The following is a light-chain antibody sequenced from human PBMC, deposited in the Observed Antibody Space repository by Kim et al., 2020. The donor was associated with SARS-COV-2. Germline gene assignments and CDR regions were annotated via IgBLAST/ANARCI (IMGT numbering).Light chain of an antibody. CDR1: NIGRKS. Sequence: SYELTQPPSVSVAPGETASITCGGNNIGRKSVHWYQQKPGQAPALVIYYDSDRPSGIPERLSGSNSGNTATLTISRVEAGDEADYYCQVWDSSSDHVVFGGGTKLTVL. J-gene: IGLJ2*01. CDR3: QVWDSSSDHVV. V-gene: IGLV3-21*04. CDR2: YDS.